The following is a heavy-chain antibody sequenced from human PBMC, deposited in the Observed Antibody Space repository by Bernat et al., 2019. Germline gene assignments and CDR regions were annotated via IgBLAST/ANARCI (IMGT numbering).Heavy chain of an antibody. CDR1: GFTFSSYS. CDR3: ARDRGSGYDYYYYYYMDV. Sequence: EAQLVESGGGLVKPGGSLRLSCAASGFTFSSYSMKWVRQAPGKGLEWVSSISSSSSYIYYADSVKGRFTISRDNAKNTLYLQMNSLRAEDTAVYYCARDRGSGYDYYYYYYMDVWGKGTTVTVSS. CDR2: ISSSSSYI. D-gene: IGHD5-12*01. J-gene: IGHJ6*03. V-gene: IGHV3-21*01.